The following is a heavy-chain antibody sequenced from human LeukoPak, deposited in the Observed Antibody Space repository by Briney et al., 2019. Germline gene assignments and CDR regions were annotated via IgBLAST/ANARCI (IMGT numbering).Heavy chain of an antibody. Sequence: ASVKVSCKASGYTFTGYYMHWVRQATGQGLEWMGWMNPNSGNTGYAQKFQGRVTMTRNTSISTAYMELSSLRSEDTAVYYCARGGAYYDYVWGSYRLAFDIWGQGTMVTVSS. CDR3: ARGGAYYDYVWGSYRLAFDI. J-gene: IGHJ3*02. CDR2: MNPNSGNT. V-gene: IGHV1-8*02. D-gene: IGHD3-16*02. CDR1: GYTFTGYY.